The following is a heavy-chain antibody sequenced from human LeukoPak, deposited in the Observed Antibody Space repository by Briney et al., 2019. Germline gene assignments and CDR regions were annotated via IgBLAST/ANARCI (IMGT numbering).Heavy chain of an antibody. CDR1: GASISSYY. J-gene: IGHJ5*02. CDR3: ARSLDWFDP. Sequence: SETLSLTCTVSGASISSYYWSWIRQPPGKGLESIGYVSYSGSTNYNPSLKSRVTISVDTSKSQFSLKLNSVTAADTAVYYCARSLDWFDPWGQGTLVTVSS. CDR2: VSYSGST. V-gene: IGHV4-59*12.